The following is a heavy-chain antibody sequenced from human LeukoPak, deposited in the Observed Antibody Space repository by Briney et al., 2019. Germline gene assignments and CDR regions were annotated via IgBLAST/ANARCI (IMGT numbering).Heavy chain of an antibody. CDR3: AKDMDGGATPGAFVI. CDR1: GFTFDDYA. D-gene: IGHD1-26*01. CDR2: ISWNSGSI. J-gene: IGHJ3*02. Sequence: PGGSLRLSCAASGFTFDDYAMHWVRQAPGKGLEWVSGISWNSGSIGYADSVKGRFTISRDNAKNSLYLQMNSLRAEDTALYYCAKDMDGGATPGAFVIWGQGTMVTVSS. V-gene: IGHV3-9*01.